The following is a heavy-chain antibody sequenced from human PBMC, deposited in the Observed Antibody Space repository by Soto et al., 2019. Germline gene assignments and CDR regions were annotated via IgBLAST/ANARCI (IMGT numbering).Heavy chain of an antibody. V-gene: IGHV1-2*04. J-gene: IGHJ4*02. CDR1: GYTFTGYY. CDR2: INPNSGGT. D-gene: IGHD6-6*01. Sequence: AALKVSCKASGYTFTGYYMHWVRQAPGQGLEWMGWINPNSGGTNYAQKFQGWVTMTRDTSISTAYMELSRLRSDDTAVYYCARGGLSSIAAPRLFLVYWGQGTLVTVSS. CDR3: ARGGLSSIAAPRLFLVY.